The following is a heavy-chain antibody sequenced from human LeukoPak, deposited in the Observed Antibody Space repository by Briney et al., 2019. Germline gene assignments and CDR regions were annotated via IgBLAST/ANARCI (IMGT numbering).Heavy chain of an antibody. Sequence: GGSLRLSCAASGFTFSNYAMHWVCQARGKGLEWVAVISYDGSRKYYSDSVKGRLTISRDNSKNTVYVQMNSLRVEDTAVYYCAKALGYSYEGYWGQGTLVTVSS. V-gene: IGHV3-30*04. CDR3: AKALGYSYEGY. D-gene: IGHD5-18*01. CDR2: ISYDGSRK. J-gene: IGHJ4*02. CDR1: GFTFSNYA.